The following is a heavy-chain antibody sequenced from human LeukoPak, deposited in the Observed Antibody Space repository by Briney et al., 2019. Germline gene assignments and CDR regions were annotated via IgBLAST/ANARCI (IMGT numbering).Heavy chain of an antibody. Sequence: DSVKGRFTISRDNAKNSLYLQMNSLRADDTAVYYCASIETVAANWFDPWGQGTLVTVSS. J-gene: IGHJ5*02. D-gene: IGHD6-19*01. V-gene: IGHV3-7*01. CDR3: ASIETVAANWFDP.